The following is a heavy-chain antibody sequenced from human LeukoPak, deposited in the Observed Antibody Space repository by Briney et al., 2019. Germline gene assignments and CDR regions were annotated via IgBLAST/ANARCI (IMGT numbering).Heavy chain of an antibody. CDR2: IRCCCDST. CDR1: RLTLSIHA. V-gene: IGHV3-23*01. J-gene: IGHJ4*01. Sequence: GRTQRLPCAASRLTLSIHATRCVSQAPRKALECVYDIRCCCDSTHYADSVERRLTISRDNSKNTLYLQMNSLRAEDTAVYYCAKRYSSSWYLHDYWGHGTLVTVSS. CDR3: AKRYSSSWYLHDY. D-gene: IGHD6-13*01.